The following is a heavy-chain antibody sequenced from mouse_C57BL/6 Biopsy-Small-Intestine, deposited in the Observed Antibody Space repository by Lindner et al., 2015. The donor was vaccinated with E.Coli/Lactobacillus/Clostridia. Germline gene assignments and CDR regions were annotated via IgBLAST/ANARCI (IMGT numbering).Heavy chain of an antibody. CDR1: GFTFSDNG. Sequence: VQLQESGGGLVKPGGSRILSCAASGFTFSDNGMHWVRQAPEKGLEWVAYISSGSNTIYYADTVKGRFTISRDNAKNTLFLQVISLRSEDTAMYYCVKGFNWDYFDYWGQGTTLTVSS. V-gene: IGHV5-17*01. J-gene: IGHJ2*01. D-gene: IGHD4-1*01. CDR2: ISSGSNTI. CDR3: VKGFNWDYFDY.